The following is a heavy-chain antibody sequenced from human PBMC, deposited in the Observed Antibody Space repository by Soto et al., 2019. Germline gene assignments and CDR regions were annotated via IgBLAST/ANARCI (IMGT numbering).Heavy chain of an antibody. D-gene: IGHD3-10*01. CDR1: GFTFDDYA. Sequence: PGGSLRLSCAASGFTFDDYAMHWVRQAPGKGLEWVSLISWDGGSTYYADSVKGRFTISRDNIKNSLYLQMNSLRAEDTALYYCAKDIGGGLGGSGSYYKPNYYYYYGMDVWGQGTTVTVSS. V-gene: IGHV3-43D*04. J-gene: IGHJ6*02. CDR3: AKDIGGGLGGSGSYYKPNYYYYYGMDV. CDR2: ISWDGGST.